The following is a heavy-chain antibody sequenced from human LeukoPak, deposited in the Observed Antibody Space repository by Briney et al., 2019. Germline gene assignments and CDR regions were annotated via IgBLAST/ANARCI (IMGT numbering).Heavy chain of an antibody. V-gene: IGHV3-33*01. J-gene: IGHJ6*02. D-gene: IGHD3-10*01. CDR3: ARDSNGSGFKPLYGMEV. CDR2: IWYDGSNK. CDR1: GFTFSSYG. Sequence: GGSLRLSCASSGFTFSSYGMHWVRQAPGKGLEWVAVIWYDGSNKYYADSVKGRFTISRDNSKNTLYLQMNSLRAEDTAVYYCARDSNGSGFKPLYGMEVWGQGTTVTVSS.